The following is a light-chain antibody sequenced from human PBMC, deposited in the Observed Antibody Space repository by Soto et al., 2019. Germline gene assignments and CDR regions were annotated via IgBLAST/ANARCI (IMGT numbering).Light chain of an antibody. V-gene: IGLV7-43*01. CDR3: LLYYGGAQV. CDR2: SIS. CDR1: TGAVTSGYY. Sequence: QAVVTQEPSLTVSPGETVTHTCASSTGAVTSGYYPNWFQQKPGQAPRPLIYSISNKHSWTPARFSGSLLGDKAALTLSGVQPEDEAEYYCLLYYGGAQVFGGGTKLTVL. J-gene: IGLJ3*02.